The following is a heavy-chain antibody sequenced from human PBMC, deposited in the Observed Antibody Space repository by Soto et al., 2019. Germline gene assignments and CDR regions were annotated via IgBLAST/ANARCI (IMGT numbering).Heavy chain of an antibody. CDR2: IGADNGDT. CDR3: ARDWKGAEGSDP. CDR1: GYTFSTYG. V-gene: IGHV1-18*01. D-gene: IGHD1-1*01. Sequence: QVQLVQSGAEVKKPGASVKVSCKASGYTFSTYGFSWVRQAPGQGLEWMGWIGADNGDTSYAQNFQGRVTMTTDTSTTTSYMELRSLTSDDTAVYFCARDWKGAEGSDPWGQGTLVTVSS. J-gene: IGHJ5*02.